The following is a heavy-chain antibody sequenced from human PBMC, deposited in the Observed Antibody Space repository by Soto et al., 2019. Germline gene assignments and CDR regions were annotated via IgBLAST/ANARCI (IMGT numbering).Heavy chain of an antibody. V-gene: IGHV4-59*01. CDR3: ARGEGFWSGYWDYYYGMDV. D-gene: IGHD3-3*01. CDR1: GGSISSYY. J-gene: IGHJ6*02. CDR2: IYYSGST. Sequence: PSETLSLTCTVSGGSISSYYWSWIRQPPGKGLEWIGYIYYSGSTNYNPSLKSRVTISVDTSKNQFSLKLSSVTAADTAVYYCARGEGFWSGYWDYYYGMDVWGQGTTVTVSS.